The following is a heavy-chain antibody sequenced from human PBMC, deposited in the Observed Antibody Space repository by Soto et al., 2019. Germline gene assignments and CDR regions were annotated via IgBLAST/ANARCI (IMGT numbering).Heavy chain of an antibody. CDR1: GFSLSNSGMC. CDR2: IDWDDDK. Sequence: SGPKPGNETQTLTLACTFCGFSLSNSGMCVSWIRQPPGKALEWLALIDWDDDKYYSTSLKTRLTISKDTSKNQVVLTMTNMDPVDTATYYCARILAGRSGRYWFDPWGQGTLVTVSS. D-gene: IGHD3-10*01. J-gene: IGHJ5*02. CDR3: ARILAGRSGRYWFDP. V-gene: IGHV2-70*01.